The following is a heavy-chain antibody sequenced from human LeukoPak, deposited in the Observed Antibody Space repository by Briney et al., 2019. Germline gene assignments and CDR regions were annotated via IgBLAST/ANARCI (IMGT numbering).Heavy chain of an antibody. Sequence: ASVKVSCKASGGTFTSYGISWVRQAPGQGLEWMGWINPNSGGTNYAQKFQGRVTMTRDTSISTAYMELSRLRSDDTAVYYCASPYYDILTGYYNWGQGTLVTVSS. J-gene: IGHJ4*02. CDR2: INPNSGGT. D-gene: IGHD3-9*01. V-gene: IGHV1-2*02. CDR3: ASPYYDILTGYYN. CDR1: GGTFTSYG.